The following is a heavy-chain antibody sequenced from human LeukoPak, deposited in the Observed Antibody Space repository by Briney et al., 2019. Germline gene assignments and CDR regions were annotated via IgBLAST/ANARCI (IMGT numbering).Heavy chain of an antibody. CDR2: INHSGST. CDR1: GGSFSGYY. V-gene: IGHV4-34*01. CDR3: ARGQRWLQRKKGTLDY. J-gene: IGHJ4*02. D-gene: IGHD5-24*01. Sequence: SETLSLTCAVYGGSFSGYYRSWIRQPPGKGLEWIGEINHSGSTNYNPSLKSRVTISVDTSKNQFSLKLSSVTAADTAVYYCARGQRWLQRKKGTLDYWGQGTLVTVSS.